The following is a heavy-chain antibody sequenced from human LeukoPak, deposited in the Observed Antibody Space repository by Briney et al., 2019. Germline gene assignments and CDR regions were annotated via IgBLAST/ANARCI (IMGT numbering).Heavy chain of an antibody. Sequence: PGGSLRLSCSASGFTFSTYAMHWVRQAPGKGLECVSAISSSGHSTYYADSVRGRFTISRDNSKNTLHLQMSSLRPEDTAVYYCVTDRTQYLALAGVLVDWGQGILVTVSS. CDR1: GFTFSTYA. CDR2: ISSSGHST. V-gene: IGHV3-64D*06. J-gene: IGHJ4*02. D-gene: IGHD6-19*01. CDR3: VTDRTQYLALAGVLVD.